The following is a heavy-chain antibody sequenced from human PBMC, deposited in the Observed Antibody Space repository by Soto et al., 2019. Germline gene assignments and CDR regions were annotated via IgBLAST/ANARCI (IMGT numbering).Heavy chain of an antibody. V-gene: IGHV5-51*01. CDR1: GYSFTSYW. D-gene: IGHD6-19*01. CDR2: IYPGDSDT. Sequence: LKISCKGSGYSFTSYWIGWVRQMPGKGLEWMGIIYPGDSDTRYSPSFQGQVTISADKSISTAYLQWSSLKASDTAMYYCAREAIEVAGTRAFDIWGQGTMVTVSS. CDR3: AREAIEVAGTRAFDI. J-gene: IGHJ3*02.